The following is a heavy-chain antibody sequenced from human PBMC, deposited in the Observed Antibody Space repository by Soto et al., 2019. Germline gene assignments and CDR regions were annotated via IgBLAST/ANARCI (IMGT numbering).Heavy chain of an antibody. V-gene: IGHV3-23*01. CDR3: AKDSCSSASCYTFDY. J-gene: IGHJ4*02. CDR2: ISGSGGST. D-gene: IGHD2-2*02. Sequence: PGGSLRLSCAASGFTFNSYAMTWVRQAPGKGLEWVSTISGSGGSTYYADSVKGRCTISRDNSKNTLYLQMNSLRAEDTAVYYCAKDSCSSASCYTFDYWGQGTLVTVSS. CDR1: GFTFNSYA.